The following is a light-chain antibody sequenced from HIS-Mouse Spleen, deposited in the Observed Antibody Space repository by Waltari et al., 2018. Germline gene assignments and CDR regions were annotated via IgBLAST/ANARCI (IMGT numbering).Light chain of an antibody. Sequence: QSALTQHPSASGSPGQSVTISCTGTSSDVGGYNYVSWYQQHPGKAPKLMIYEVSKRPSGVPDRFSGSKSGNTASLTVSGLQAEDEADYYCSSYAGSNNSLYVFGTGTKVTVL. CDR3: SSYAGSNNSLYV. J-gene: IGLJ1*01. V-gene: IGLV2-8*01. CDR2: EVS. CDR1: SSDVGGYNY.